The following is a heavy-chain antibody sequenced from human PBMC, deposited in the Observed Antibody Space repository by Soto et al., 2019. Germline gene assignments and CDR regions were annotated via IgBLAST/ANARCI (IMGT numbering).Heavy chain of an antibody. D-gene: IGHD3-3*01. CDR3: GRGGHDFWSGYFDFDH. J-gene: IGHJ4*02. CDR2: IGTAGDT. CDR1: GFTFSSYD. Sequence: EVQLVESGGGLVQPGGSLRLSCAASGFTFSSYDMHWVRQATGKGLEWVSAIGTAGDTYYPGSVKGRFTISRENAKNSLYIQMNSLRAGDTAVYYWGRGGHDFWSGYFDFDHWGQGTLVTVSS. V-gene: IGHV3-13*01.